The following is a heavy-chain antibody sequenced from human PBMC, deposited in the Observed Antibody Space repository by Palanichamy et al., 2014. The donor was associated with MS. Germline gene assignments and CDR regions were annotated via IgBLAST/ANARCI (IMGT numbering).Heavy chain of an antibody. CDR3: ARDSRFLYYYYGMDV. CDR2: ISAYNGNT. CDR1: GYTFTSYG. Sequence: QVQLVQSGAEVKKPGASVKVSCKASGYTFTSYGISRVRQAPGQGLEWMGWISAYNGNTNYAQKLQGRVTMTTDTSTSTAHMELRSLRSDDTAVYYCARDSRFLYYYYGMDVWGQGTTVTVSS. D-gene: IGHD3-3*01. J-gene: IGHJ6*02. V-gene: IGHV1-18*01.